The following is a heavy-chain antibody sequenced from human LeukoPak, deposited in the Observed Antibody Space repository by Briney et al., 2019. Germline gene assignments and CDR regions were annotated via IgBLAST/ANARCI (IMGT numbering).Heavy chain of an antibody. D-gene: IGHD7-27*01. V-gene: IGHV4-4*07. Sequence: PSETLSLTCSVSGGSITGYYWSWIRQPAGKGLEWIGRVYSSGTTNYNPSLKSRVTMSVDTSKNQISLNLTSVTAAGMAVYYCARAPTRDWGGALFDYWGQGTLVTVSS. CDR2: VYSSGTT. CDR3: ARAPTRDWGGALFDY. J-gene: IGHJ4*02. CDR1: GGSITGYY.